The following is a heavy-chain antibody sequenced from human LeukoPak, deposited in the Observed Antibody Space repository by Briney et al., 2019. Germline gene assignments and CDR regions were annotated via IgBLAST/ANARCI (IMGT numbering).Heavy chain of an antibody. CDR2: INHSGST. Sequence: SETLSLTCAVYGGSFSGYYWSWIRQPPGKGLEWIGEINHSGSTNYNPSLKSRVTISVDTSKNQFSLKLSSVTAADTAMYYCAREGSIDAFDIWGQGTMVTVSS. D-gene: IGHD2-2*01. V-gene: IGHV4-34*01. CDR3: AREGSIDAFDI. CDR1: GGSFSGYY. J-gene: IGHJ3*02.